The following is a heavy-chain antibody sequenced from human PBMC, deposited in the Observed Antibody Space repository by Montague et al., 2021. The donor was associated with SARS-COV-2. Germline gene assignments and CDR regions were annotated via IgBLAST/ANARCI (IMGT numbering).Heavy chain of an antibody. CDR2: IYYSGST. D-gene: IGHD3-3*01. J-gene: IGHJ6*02. V-gene: IGHV4-61*01. CDR3: ARDPWRITIFGVVTRYGMDV. CDR1: GGSVSSCNYC. Sequence: SETLSLTCIVSGGSVSSCNYCWIWIRQPPGKGLDWIGYIYYSGSTNYNPSLKIRVTISVYTSKNQFSLKLISVTAADTAVYYCARDPWRITIFGVVTRYGMDVWGQGTTVTVSS.